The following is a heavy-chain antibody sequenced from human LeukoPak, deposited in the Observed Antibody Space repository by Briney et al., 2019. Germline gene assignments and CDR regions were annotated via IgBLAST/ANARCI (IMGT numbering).Heavy chain of an antibody. V-gene: IGHV3-21*01. Sequence: PGGSLRLSCAASGFTFSSYRMNWVRQAPGKGLEWVSSISSSSSYIYYSDSVKCRFTISRDNAKNSLYLQMNSLRTEDTAVYYCARDRDSGSIDYWGQGTLVTVSS. CDR3: ARDRDSGSIDY. CDR1: GFTFSSYR. CDR2: ISSSSSYI. J-gene: IGHJ4*02. D-gene: IGHD1-26*01.